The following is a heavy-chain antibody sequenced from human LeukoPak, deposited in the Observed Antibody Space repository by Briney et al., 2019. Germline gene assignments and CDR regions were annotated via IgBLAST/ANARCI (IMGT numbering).Heavy chain of an antibody. Sequence: GESLQISCKGSGYSFTSYWIGWVRQLPGKGLEWMGIIYPGDSDTRYSPSSQGQVTISADEPISTAYLQWSSLKASDTAMYYCARGRDLWFGELFFWGQGTLVTVSS. J-gene: IGHJ4*02. CDR1: GYSFTSYW. V-gene: IGHV5-51*04. CDR2: IYPGDSDT. D-gene: IGHD3-10*01. CDR3: ARGRDLWFGELFF.